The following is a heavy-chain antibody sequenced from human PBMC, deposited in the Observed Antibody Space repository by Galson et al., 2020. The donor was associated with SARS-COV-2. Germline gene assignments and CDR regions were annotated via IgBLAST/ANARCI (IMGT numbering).Heavy chain of an antibody. CDR1: GYIFTNYG. CDR3: ARDLGSNWGAENTFAI. D-gene: IGHD7-27*01. CDR2: ISAYNGNT. Sequence: ASVKVSCKASGYIFTNYGISWVRQAPGQGLEWMGWISAYNGNTNYAQKFQGRVTMTTDTSTGTAHMDLRSLRSDDTAVYFCARDLGSNWGAENTFAIWGQGTLVIVSS. J-gene: IGHJ3*02. V-gene: IGHV1-18*04.